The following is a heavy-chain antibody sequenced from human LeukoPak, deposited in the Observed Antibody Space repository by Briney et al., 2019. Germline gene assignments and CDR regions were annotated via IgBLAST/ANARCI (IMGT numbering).Heavy chain of an antibody. D-gene: IGHD1-1*01. CDR2: IYHSGST. J-gene: IGHJ3*02. Sequence: PSETLSLTCTVSGGSISSSSYYWGWIRQPPGKGLEWIGSIYHSGSTNYNPSLKSRVTLSVDTSKNQFSLKLSSVTAADTAVYFCARGGTGAFDIWGQGTMVTISS. V-gene: IGHV4-39*07. CDR1: GGSISSSSYY. CDR3: ARGGTGAFDI.